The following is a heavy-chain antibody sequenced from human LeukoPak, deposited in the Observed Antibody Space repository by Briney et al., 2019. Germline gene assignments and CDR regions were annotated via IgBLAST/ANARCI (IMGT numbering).Heavy chain of an antibody. J-gene: IGHJ4*02. D-gene: IGHD5-12*01. CDR3: AKGGYDFIEVGYFDS. CDR2: VIGSVVST. Sequence: QPGRSLRLSCAASGFTFRNYAMSWVRQSPGKGLEWVSTVIGSVVSTFYADSVEGRFTISRDNSKNTLYLQMNSLRADDTAVYYCAKGGYDFIEVGYFDSWGQGTLVTVSS. CDR1: GFTFRNYA. V-gene: IGHV3-23*01.